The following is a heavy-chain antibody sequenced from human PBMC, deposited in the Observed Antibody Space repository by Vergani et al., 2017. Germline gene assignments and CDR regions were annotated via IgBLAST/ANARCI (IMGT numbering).Heavy chain of an antibody. CDR1: GYTFSSYG. D-gene: IGHD7-27*01. CDR3: ARLSQLGNDLDWYFDL. Sequence: QEHLVQSGAEVKKPGSSLKVSCKASGYTFSSYGFGWVRQAPGKGLEWVGGFIPIVGTANFPQKFQGRISIKADESATTAYLELRSLESEDTAVYYCARLSQLGNDLDWYFDLWGRGTVVSVSS. J-gene: IGHJ2*01. CDR2: FIPIVGTA. V-gene: IGHV1-69*01.